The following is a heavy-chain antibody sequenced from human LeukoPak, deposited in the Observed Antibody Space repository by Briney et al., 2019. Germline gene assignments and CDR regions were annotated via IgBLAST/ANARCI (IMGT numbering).Heavy chain of an antibody. CDR1: GFTFSSYW. J-gene: IGHJ6*03. Sequence: GGSLRLSCAASGFTFSSYWMSWVRQAPGKGLEWVANIKQDGSEKYYVDSVKGRFTISRDNAKNSLYLQMNSLRAEDTAVYYCAKDSPDIVEMATIYDYYYMDVWGKGTAVTISS. CDR3: AKDSPDIVEMATIYDYYYMDV. V-gene: IGHV3-7*01. CDR2: IKQDGSEK. D-gene: IGHD5-24*01.